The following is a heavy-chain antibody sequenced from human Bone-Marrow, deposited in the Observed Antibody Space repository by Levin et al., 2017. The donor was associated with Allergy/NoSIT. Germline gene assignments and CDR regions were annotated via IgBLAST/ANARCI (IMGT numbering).Heavy chain of an antibody. CDR3: ATTPKAAPMIYYYGMAV. CDR1: GYSLSELS. V-gene: IGHV1-24*01. CDR2: YDPEEGEV. J-gene: IGHJ6*02. Sequence: PGESLKISCKIFGYSLSELSIYWVRQAPGGGLEWMGGYDPEEGEVTSEQKFQGRVTMTEDTSTHTAHMELRSLTSEDTAVYFCATTPKAAPMIYYYGMAVWGQGTSVSVSS. D-gene: IGHD6-25*01.